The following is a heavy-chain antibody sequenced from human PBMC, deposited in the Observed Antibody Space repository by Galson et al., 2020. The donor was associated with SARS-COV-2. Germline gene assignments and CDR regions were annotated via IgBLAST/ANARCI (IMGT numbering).Heavy chain of an antibody. D-gene: IGHD6-19*01. Sequence: SGPTLVKPTQTLTLTCTFSGFSLSTSAMCVSWLRQPPGKALEWLALIDWDDDKYYSISLKTRLTISKDTSKNQVVLTMTNMHPMDTGTYYCARMSSSGWWFQYWGQGTLVTVSS. V-gene: IGHV2-70*01. J-gene: IGHJ1*01. CDR2: IDWDDDK. CDR1: GFSLSTSAMC. CDR3: ARMSSSGWWFQY.